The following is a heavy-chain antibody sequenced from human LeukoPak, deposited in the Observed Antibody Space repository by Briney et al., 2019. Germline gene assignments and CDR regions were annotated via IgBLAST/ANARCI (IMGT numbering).Heavy chain of an antibody. CDR2: TYVSGSS. CDR3: ARGLLDRGYAYYFDS. CDR1: GVSISNYY. V-gene: IGHV4-4*07. J-gene: IGHJ4*02. D-gene: IGHD5-12*01. Sequence: SETLSLTCTVSGVSISNYYWNWIRQPAGKGLEWIGRTYVSGSSNYNPSLKSRVTMSIDASKNQVSLRLGSVTAADTAVYYCARGLLDRGYAYYFDSWGQGTLVTVSS.